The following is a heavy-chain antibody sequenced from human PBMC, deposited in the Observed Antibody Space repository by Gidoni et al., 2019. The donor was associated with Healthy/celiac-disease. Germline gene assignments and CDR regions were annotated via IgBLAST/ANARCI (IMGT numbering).Heavy chain of an antibody. CDR1: GFTFSSYS. D-gene: IGHD6-19*01. CDR2: ISSSSSYI. V-gene: IGHV3-21*01. J-gene: IGHJ6*02. CDR3: ARAGIAVAGTRGV. Sequence: EVQLVESGGGLVKPGGYLRLPCAASGFTFSSYSMNWVSQAPGKGLEWVSSISSSSSYIYYADSVKGRFTISRDNAKNSLYLQMNSLRAEDTAVYYCARAGIAVAGTRGVWGQGTTVTVSS.